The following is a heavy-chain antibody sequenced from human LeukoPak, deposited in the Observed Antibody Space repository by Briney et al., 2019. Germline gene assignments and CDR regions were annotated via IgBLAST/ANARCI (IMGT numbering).Heavy chain of an antibody. CDR2: IYSGGST. V-gene: IGHV3-53*01. CDR3: ASERSYGMDV. Sequence: DPGGSLRLSCAASGFTVSSNYMSWVRQAPGRGLEWVSVIYSGGSTYYADSVKGRFTISRDNSKNTLYLQMNSLRAEDTAVYYCASERSYGMDVWGQGTTVTVSS. CDR1: GFTVSSNY. J-gene: IGHJ6*02.